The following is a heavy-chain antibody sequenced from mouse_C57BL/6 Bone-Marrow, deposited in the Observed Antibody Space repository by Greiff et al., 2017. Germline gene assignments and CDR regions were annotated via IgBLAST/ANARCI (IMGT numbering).Heavy chain of an antibody. J-gene: IGHJ3*01. CDR3: AREGYDYPCFVY. Sequence: VQLQQPGAELVMPGASVKLSCKASGYTFTSYWMHWVKQRPGQGLEWIGEIDPSDSYTNYNQKFKGKSTLTVDKSSSTAYMQLSSLTSEDSAVYYCAREGYDYPCFVYWGQGTLVTVSA. V-gene: IGHV1-69*01. CDR2: IDPSDSYT. D-gene: IGHD2-4*01. CDR1: GYTFTSYW.